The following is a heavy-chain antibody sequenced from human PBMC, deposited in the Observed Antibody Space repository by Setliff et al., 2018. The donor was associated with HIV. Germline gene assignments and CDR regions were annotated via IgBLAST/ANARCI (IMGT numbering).Heavy chain of an antibody. CDR3: ARGEAHTGGWWGYYYYYMDV. J-gene: IGHJ6*03. V-gene: IGHV4-39*01. CDR1: SGSVSRSDYY. CDR2: IYWSGLT. Sequence: KPSETLSLTCTVSSGSVSRSDYYWGWIRQTPGKGLEWIGSIYWSGLTFYNPSLKSRVTISVDTSKNQFSLRLNTVTAADTAVYYCARGEAHTGGWWGYYYYYMDVWGKGTTVTVSS. D-gene: IGHD6-19*01.